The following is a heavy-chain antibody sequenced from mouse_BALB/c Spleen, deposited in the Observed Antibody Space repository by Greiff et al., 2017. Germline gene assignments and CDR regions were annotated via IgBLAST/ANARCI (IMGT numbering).Heavy chain of an antibody. CDR2: INPSTGYT. CDR1: GYTFTSYW. Sequence: VQLQQSGAELVKPGASVKMSCKASGYTFTSYWMHWVKQRPGQGLEWIGYINPSTGYTEYNQKFKDKATLTADKSSSTAYMQLNRLTSEDSAVYSYDWASYGRSPWFAYWGQGTLVTVSA. V-gene: IGHV1-7*01. J-gene: IGHJ3*01. CDR3: DWASYGRSPWFAY. D-gene: IGHD1-1*01.